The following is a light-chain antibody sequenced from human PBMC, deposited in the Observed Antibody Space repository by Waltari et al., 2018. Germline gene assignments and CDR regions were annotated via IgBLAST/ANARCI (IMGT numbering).Light chain of an antibody. CDR3: ETWDSRTLGA. V-gene: IGLV4-60*03. J-gene: IGLJ3*02. CDR2: VGGSGTY. Sequence: QPVLTQSSSASASLAPSVKLTCTLSSGHRSYIIARHQQQPGKSPRYLMKVGGSGTYNKGTGVSDRFSGSSSGADRYLTISNLQSEDEADYYCETWDSRTLGAFGGGTKLTVL. CDR1: SGHRSYI.